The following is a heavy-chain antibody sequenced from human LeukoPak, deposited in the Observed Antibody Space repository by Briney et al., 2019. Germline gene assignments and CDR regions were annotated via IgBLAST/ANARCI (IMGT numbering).Heavy chain of an antibody. CDR1: GFIFDEYA. V-gene: IGHV3-9*01. CDR2: KGWYSGSI. J-gene: IGHJ6*02. CDR3: AKDWGSIVVYGMDV. D-gene: IGHD3-22*01. Sequence: PGGSLRLFCAAWGFIFDEYAMHWLRHAPGKGREWVSGKGWYSGSIGCGDSVKGLFTIYRDSDKNFLSPQVNSLSREDRALYYGAKDWGSIVVYGMDVWGQGTTVTVSS.